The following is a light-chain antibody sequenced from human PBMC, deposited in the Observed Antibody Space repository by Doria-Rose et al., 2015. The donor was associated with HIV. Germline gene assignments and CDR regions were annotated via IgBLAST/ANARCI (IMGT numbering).Light chain of an antibody. Sequence: QSVLTQPPSVSGAPGQRVTISCTGSSSNIGAGYDVHWYQQLPGTAPKLLIYGNNNRPSGVPDRFSGSKSGTSASLAITGLQVEDEANYYCQSYDSSLSGYVFGTGAEVTV. CDR2: GNN. CDR1: SSNIGAGYD. J-gene: IGLJ1*01. V-gene: IGLV1-40*01. CDR3: QSYDSSLSGYV.